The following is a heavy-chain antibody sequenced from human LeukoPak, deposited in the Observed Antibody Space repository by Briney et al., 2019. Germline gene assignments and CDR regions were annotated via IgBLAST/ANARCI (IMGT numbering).Heavy chain of an antibody. CDR1: GFTFSNYG. J-gene: IGHJ2*01. CDR2: ISYDGTNK. V-gene: IGHV3-30*18. CDR3: AKDRGTISESFWYFHL. D-gene: IGHD3-16*01. Sequence: GGSLRLSCAASGFTFSNYGMHWVRQAPGKGLEWVALISYDGTNKYYADSVKGRFTISRGSSKNTLYLQMNNLRVEDTAVYYCAKDRGTISESFWYFHLWGRGAPVTVSS.